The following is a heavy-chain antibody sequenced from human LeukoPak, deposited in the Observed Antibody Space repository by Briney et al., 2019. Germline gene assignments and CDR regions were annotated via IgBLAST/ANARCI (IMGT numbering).Heavy chain of an antibody. CDR1: AFTFSSYA. V-gene: IGHV3-23*01. J-gene: IGHJ4*02. CDR3: AKGIYYVSGSYPYYFDY. CDR2: ISAGGGTT. Sequence: PGGSLRLSCAASAFTFSSYAMTWVRQAPGKGLEWVSAISAGGGTTYYADSVKGRFTISRDNSKNTLSLQMNSLRAEDTAVYYCAKGIYYVSGSYPYYFDYWGRGTLVTVSS. D-gene: IGHD3-10*01.